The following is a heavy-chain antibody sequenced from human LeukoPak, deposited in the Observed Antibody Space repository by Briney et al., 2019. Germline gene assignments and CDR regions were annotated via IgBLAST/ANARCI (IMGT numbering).Heavy chain of an antibody. V-gene: IGHV4-39*01. D-gene: IGHD1-7*01. CDR2: IYYSGST. J-gene: IGHJ3*02. CDR1: GVSISSSSYY. Sequence: SETLSLTCTVSGVSISSSSYYWGWIRQPPGKGLEWIGSIYYSGSTYYNPSLKSRVTISVDTSKNQFSLKLSSVTAADTAVYYCARQGRITGTVFDAFDIWGQGTMVTVSS. CDR3: ARQGRITGTVFDAFDI.